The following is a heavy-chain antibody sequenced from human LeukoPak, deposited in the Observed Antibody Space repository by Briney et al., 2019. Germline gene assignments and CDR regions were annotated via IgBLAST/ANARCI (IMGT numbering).Heavy chain of an antibody. Sequence: TPSETLSLTCSVSGASISSSFWTWIRQPPGKGLEWIGYIYYSGSTNYNPSLKSRVTISVDTSKNQFSLKLSSVTAADTAVYYCARVRGYYDILTGANWFDPWGQGTLVTVSS. CDR2: IYYSGST. CDR1: GASISSSF. V-gene: IGHV4-59*01. D-gene: IGHD3-9*01. CDR3: ARVRGYYDILTGANWFDP. J-gene: IGHJ5*02.